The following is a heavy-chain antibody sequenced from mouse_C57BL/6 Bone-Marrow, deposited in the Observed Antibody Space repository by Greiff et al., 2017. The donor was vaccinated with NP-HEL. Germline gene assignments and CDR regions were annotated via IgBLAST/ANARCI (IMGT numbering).Heavy chain of an antibody. D-gene: IGHD1-1*01. V-gene: IGHV1-81*01. CDR2: IYPRSGNT. J-gene: IGHJ3*01. CDR1: GYTFTSYG. CDR3: ARPLLSGSAWFAY. Sequence: VQLQQSGAELARPGASVKLSCKASGYTFTSYGISWVKQRTGQGLEWIGEIYPRSGNTYYNEKFKGKATLTADKSSSTAYMELRSLTSEDSAVYVCARPLLSGSAWFAYWGQGTLVTVSA.